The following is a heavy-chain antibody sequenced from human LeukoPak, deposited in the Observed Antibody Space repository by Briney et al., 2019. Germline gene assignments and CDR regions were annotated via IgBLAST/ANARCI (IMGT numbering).Heavy chain of an antibody. Sequence: SETLSLTCAVTGGSISNNWWTWVRQPPGKGLEWIGEISQSAGTNYNPSLKSRVTMSIDKSRNQFSLRMSSVTAADTAVYYCAGVRLGSSGFSEYFEHWGQGTLVTVSS. CDR1: GGSISNNW. J-gene: IGHJ1*01. CDR2: ISQSAGT. V-gene: IGHV4-4*02. CDR3: AGVRLGSSGFSEYFEH. D-gene: IGHD3-22*01.